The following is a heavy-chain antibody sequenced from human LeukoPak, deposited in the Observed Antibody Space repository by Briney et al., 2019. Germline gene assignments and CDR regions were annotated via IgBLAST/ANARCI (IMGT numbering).Heavy chain of an antibody. CDR2: ISSSSSTI. V-gene: IGHV3-48*01. CDR1: GFTFSTYS. D-gene: IGHD3-9*01. Sequence: GGSLRLSCAASGFTFSTYSMNWVRQAPGKGLEWVSYISSSSSTIYYADSVKGRFTISRDNAKNSLYLQINSLRAEDTAVYYCARLDDAFDVWGQGTMVTVSS. J-gene: IGHJ3*01. CDR3: ARLDDAFDV.